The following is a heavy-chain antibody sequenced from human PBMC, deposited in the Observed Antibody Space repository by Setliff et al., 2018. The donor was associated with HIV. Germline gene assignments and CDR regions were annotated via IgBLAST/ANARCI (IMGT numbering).Heavy chain of an antibody. CDR3: TKDKSYHDYIWGSSVLAY. CDR2: INKDGSEK. J-gene: IGHJ4*02. CDR1: GFTFSNAW. Sequence: GGSLRLSCAASGFTFSNAWMSWVRQAPGKGLEWVANINKDGSEKNYVDSVKGRFTISRDNAKNSLYMQMNSLRVEDTAVYFCTKDKSYHDYIWGSSVLAYWGQGTLVTVSS. V-gene: IGHV3-7*01. D-gene: IGHD3-16*01.